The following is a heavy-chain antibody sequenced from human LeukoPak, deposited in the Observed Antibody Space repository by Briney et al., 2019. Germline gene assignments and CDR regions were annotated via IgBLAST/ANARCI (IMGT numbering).Heavy chain of an antibody. V-gene: IGHV3-30-3*01. CDR3: ARDHGAVAGIFDY. CDR2: ISYDGSNK. CDR1: GFTFSSYA. Sequence: PGRSLRLSCAASGFTFSSYAMHWVRQAPGKGLEWVAVISYDGSNKYYADSVKGRFTISRDNSKNTLYLQMNSLRAEDTAVYYCARDHGAVAGIFDYWGQGTLVTASS. J-gene: IGHJ4*02. D-gene: IGHD6-19*01.